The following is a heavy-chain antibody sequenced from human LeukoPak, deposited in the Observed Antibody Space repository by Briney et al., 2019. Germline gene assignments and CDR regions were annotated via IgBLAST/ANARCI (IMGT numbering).Heavy chain of an antibody. CDR1: GFTFDDYA. D-gene: IGHD6-13*01. Sequence: GGSLRLSCAASGFTFDDYAMHWVRHAPGKGLEWVSGISWDSGSIGYADSVKGRFTISRDNAKNSLYLQMNSLRAEDTALYYCATRIIRWAPGIAAAGQEDYWGQGTLVTVSS. J-gene: IGHJ4*02. V-gene: IGHV3-9*01. CDR2: ISWDSGSI. CDR3: ATRIIRWAPGIAAAGQEDY.